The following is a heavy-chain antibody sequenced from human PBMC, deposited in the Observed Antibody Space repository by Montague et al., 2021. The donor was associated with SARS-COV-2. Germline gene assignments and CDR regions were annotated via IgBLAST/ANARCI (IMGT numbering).Heavy chain of an antibody. D-gene: IGHD5-12*01. J-gene: IGHJ6*02. CDR1: GGSMINNY. CDR3: ARGGGRLQYSYYYGMDV. CDR2: IYYTGST. V-gene: IGHV4-59*01. Sequence: SETLSLTCSVSGGSMINNYWSWIRQPPGKGLEWMRYIYYTGSTDCNPSLESRATLSIDASKNEFSLKLTSVTAADTAVYYCARGGGRLQYSYYYGMDVWGQGTTVTVSS.